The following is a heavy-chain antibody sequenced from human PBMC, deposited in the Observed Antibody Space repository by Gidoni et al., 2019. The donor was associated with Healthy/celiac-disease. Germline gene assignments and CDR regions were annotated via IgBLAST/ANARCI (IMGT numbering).Heavy chain of an antibody. CDR1: GFTFSDYY. CDR2: ISSSISYT. Sequence: QVQLVESGGGLVKPGGSLRLSCAASGFTFSDYYRSLIRQSPGKGLEWVSYISSSISYTNYADSVKGRFTISRDNAKNSLYLQMNSLRAEDTAVYYCARTRGSYTHWFDYWGQGTLVTVSS. V-gene: IGHV3-11*06. CDR3: ARTRGSYTHWFDY. J-gene: IGHJ4*02. D-gene: IGHD1-26*01.